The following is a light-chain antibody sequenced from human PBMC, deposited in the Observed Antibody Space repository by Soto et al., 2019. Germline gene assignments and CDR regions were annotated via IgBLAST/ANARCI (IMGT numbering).Light chain of an antibody. Sequence: EIVLTQSPVTLSLSPGESATLSCRTSQSVRSYLAWYQHKPGQAPRLLMYDASNRATGIPARFRGSGSGTDFTLTISSLEPEDFAVYYCQQRSDWPLTFGGGTKVEIK. J-gene: IGKJ4*01. CDR3: QQRSDWPLT. CDR2: DAS. CDR1: QSVRSY. V-gene: IGKV3-11*01.